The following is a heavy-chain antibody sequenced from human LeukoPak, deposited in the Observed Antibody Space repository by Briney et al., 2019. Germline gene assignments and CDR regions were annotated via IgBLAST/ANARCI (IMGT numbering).Heavy chain of an antibody. J-gene: IGHJ4*02. CDR2: INSNSGGT. CDR1: GYTFTGYY. CDR3: ARTPSGYYDILTGYSNYFDY. D-gene: IGHD3-9*01. Sequence: ASVKVSCKASGYTFTGYYMHWVRQAPGQGLEWMGWINSNSGGTNYAQKFQGRVIMTRDTSISPAYMELSRLRSDDTAVYYCARTPSGYYDILTGYSNYFDYWGQGTLVTVSS. V-gene: IGHV1-2*02.